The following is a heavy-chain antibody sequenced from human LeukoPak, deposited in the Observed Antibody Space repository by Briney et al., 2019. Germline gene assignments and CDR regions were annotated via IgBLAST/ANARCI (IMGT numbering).Heavy chain of an antibody. CDR1: GFTFSTYD. CDR3: AMYYGSGSYVPRPDY. V-gene: IGHV3-21*01. J-gene: IGHJ4*02. CDR2: ISSDSDNI. D-gene: IGHD3-10*01. Sequence: GGSLRLSCAASGFTFSTYDMNWVRQAPGKGLERVSSISSDSDNIHYADSVEGRFTISRDNARNSLYLQMNSLRAEDTAVYYCAMYYGSGSYVPRPDYWGQGTLVTVSS.